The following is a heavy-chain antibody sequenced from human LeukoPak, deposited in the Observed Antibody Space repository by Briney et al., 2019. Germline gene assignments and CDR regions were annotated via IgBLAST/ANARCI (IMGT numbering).Heavy chain of an antibody. Sequence: ASVKVSCKASGYTFTSYGISWVRQAPGQGLEWMGWISAYNGNTNYAQKLQGRVTMTTDTSTSTAYMELRSLRSDDTAAYYCARERGYDFWSGSDENWFDPWGQGTLVTVSS. J-gene: IGHJ5*02. D-gene: IGHD3-3*01. V-gene: IGHV1-18*01. CDR2: ISAYNGNT. CDR1: GYTFTSYG. CDR3: ARERGYDFWSGSDENWFDP.